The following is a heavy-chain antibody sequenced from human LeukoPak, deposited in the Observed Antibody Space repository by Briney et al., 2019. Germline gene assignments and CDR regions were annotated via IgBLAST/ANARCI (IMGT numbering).Heavy chain of an antibody. V-gene: IGHV3-30-3*01. Sequence: GGSLRLSCAASGFTFSSYAMHWVRQAPGKGLEWVAVISYDGSNKYYADSVKGRFTISRDNSKNTPYLQMNSLRAEDTAVYYCARDLMDWGQGTLVTVSS. CDR1: GFTFSSYA. CDR3: ARDLMD. J-gene: IGHJ4*02. D-gene: IGHD5-24*01. CDR2: ISYDGSNK.